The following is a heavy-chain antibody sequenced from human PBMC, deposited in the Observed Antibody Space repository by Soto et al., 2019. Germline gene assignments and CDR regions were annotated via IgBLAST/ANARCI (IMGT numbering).Heavy chain of an antibody. CDR2: ISAYNGNT. CDR1: GYTFTSYG. D-gene: IGHD2-2*01. J-gene: IGHJ6*03. V-gene: IGHV1-18*01. CDR3: ARVDIVVVPAASDYYYYYYMEV. Sequence: GASVKVSCKASGYTFTSYGISWVRQAPGQGLEWMGWISAYNGNTNYAQKLQGRVTMTTDTSTSTAYMELRSLRSDDTAVYYCARVDIVVVPAASDYYYYYYMEVWGKGTTVTVSS.